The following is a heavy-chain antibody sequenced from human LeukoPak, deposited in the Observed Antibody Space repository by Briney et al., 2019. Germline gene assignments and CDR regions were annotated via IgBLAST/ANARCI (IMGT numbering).Heavy chain of an antibody. CDR3: TTGYTSMAVDYFDH. Sequence: ASVKVSCKVSGYTLIEVSMHWVRQAPGKGLEWMGGADPEDGETVYAQKFQGRVTLSEDTSVDTAYMEVSSLRSEDTAVYYCTTGYTSMAVDYFDHWGQGTVVTVSS. CDR1: GYTLIEVS. CDR2: ADPEDGET. D-gene: IGHD1-1*01. J-gene: IGHJ4*02. V-gene: IGHV1-24*01.